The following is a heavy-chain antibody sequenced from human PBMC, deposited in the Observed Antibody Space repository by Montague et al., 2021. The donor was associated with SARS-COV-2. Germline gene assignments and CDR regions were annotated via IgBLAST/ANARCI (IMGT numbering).Heavy chain of an antibody. J-gene: IGHJ6*02. CDR3: ARGLRYFDWSPYCMDV. Sequence: SLRLSCAASGFTFSSYDMRWVRQTTGKGLEWVSAIGSAGDTYYPGSVKGRFTISRENAKNSLYLQMNSLRAGDTAVYYCARGLRYFDWSPYCMDVWGQGTTVTVSS. D-gene: IGHD3-9*01. CDR2: IGSAGDT. CDR1: GFTFSSYD. V-gene: IGHV3-13*01.